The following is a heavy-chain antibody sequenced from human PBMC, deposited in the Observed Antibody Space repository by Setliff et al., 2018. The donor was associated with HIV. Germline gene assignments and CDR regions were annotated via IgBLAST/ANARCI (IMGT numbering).Heavy chain of an antibody. CDR2: ISHRGNT. V-gene: IGHV4-39*07. CDR1: GGSISSSTFF. J-gene: IGHJ4*02. CDR3: ARGPPFAY. Sequence: PSETLSLTCSVSGGSISSSTFFWAWIRQPPGKGLEWIASISHRGNTYNHPSLKSRVTISEDTSRDQFFLKLTSVTADDTGIYYCARGPPFAYWGQGLLVTVSS.